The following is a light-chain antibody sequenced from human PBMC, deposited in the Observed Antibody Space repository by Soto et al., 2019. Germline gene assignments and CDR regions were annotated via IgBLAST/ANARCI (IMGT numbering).Light chain of an antibody. Sequence: QSVLTQPASVSGFPGQSITISCTGTSKDDGGYNYVSWYQKHPGKAPKLKIYDVNKRPSGVSNRFSGSKSGNTASLTISGLQAEDEADYYCSSYSNTSTLYVFGTGTKVTVL. CDR2: DVN. CDR3: SSYSNTSTLYV. J-gene: IGLJ1*01. V-gene: IGLV2-14*01. CDR1: SKDDGGYNY.